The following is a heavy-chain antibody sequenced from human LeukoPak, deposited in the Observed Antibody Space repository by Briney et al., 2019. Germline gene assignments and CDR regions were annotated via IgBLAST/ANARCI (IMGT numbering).Heavy chain of an antibody. CDR3: ARNGTSSYFDY. Sequence: SQTLSLTCAVSGYSISSGYYWGWIRQPPGKGLEWIGSIYHSGSTHYNPSLKSRVTISVDTSKNQFSLKLSSVTAADTAVYYCARNGTSSYFDYWGQGSLVTVSS. CDR1: GYSISSGYY. V-gene: IGHV4-38-2*01. D-gene: IGHD2-2*01. J-gene: IGHJ4*02. CDR2: IYHSGST.